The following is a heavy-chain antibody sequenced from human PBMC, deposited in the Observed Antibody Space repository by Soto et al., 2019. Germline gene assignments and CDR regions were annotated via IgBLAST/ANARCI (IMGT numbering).Heavy chain of an antibody. CDR1: GGTFSSYA. J-gene: IGHJ3*02. CDR2: IIPIFGTA. V-gene: IGHV1-69*13. D-gene: IGHD6-25*01. Sequence: ASVKVSCKASGGTFSSYAISWVRQAPGQGLEWMGGIIPIFGTANYAQKFQGRVTITADESTSTAYMELSSLRSEDTAVYYCATEGQRAFDIWGQGTMVTVSS. CDR3: ATEGQRAFDI.